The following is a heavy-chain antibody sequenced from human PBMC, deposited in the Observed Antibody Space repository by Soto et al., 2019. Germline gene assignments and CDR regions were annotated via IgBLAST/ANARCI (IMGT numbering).Heavy chain of an antibody. CDR2: IYSGGST. V-gene: IGHV3-53*01. CDR1: GFTVSSNY. D-gene: IGHD6-13*01. Sequence: PGGSLRLSCAASGFTVSSNYMSWVRQAPGKGLEWVSVIYSGGSTYYADSVKGRFTISRDNSKNTLYLQMNSLRAEDTAVYYCARVADSSSWYPFDYWGQGTLVTVSS. J-gene: IGHJ4*02. CDR3: ARVADSSSWYPFDY.